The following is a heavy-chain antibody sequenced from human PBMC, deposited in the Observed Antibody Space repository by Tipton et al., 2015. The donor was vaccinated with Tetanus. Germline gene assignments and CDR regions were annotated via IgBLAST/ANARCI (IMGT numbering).Heavy chain of an antibody. V-gene: IGHV3-9*01. CDR3: ARAVRGRDVFDI. Sequence: SLRLSCAASGFTFSTFVMAWVRQAPGKGLEWVSAVSGNGRDKVYADSVRGRFTISRDNANNSLYVQMDSLRPDDTALYYCARAVRGRDVFDIWGQGTMVIVSS. CDR2: VSGNGRDK. CDR1: GFTFSTFV. D-gene: IGHD3-10*01. J-gene: IGHJ3*02.